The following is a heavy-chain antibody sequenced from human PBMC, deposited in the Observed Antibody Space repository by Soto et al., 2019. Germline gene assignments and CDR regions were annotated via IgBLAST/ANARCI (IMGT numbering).Heavy chain of an antibody. J-gene: IGHJ5*02. CDR2: IYYSGST. CDR1: GGSISSGGYY. D-gene: IGHD5-18*01. CDR3: ARRVQGDTAMVANWFDP. V-gene: IGHV4-31*03. Sequence: PSETLSLTCTVSGGSISSGGYYWSWIRQHPGKGLERIGYIYYSGSTYYNPSLKSRVTISVDTSKNQFSLKLSSVTAADTAVYYCARRVQGDTAMVANWFDPWGQGTLVTVSS.